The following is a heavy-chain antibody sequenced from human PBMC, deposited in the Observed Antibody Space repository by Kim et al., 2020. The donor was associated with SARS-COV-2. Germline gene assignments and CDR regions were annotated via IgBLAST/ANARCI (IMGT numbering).Heavy chain of an antibody. CDR3: ARLPWDGSGWLEA. Sequence: GGSLRLSCAASGFTFSSYSMNWVRQAPGKGLEWVSSISSSSSYIYYADSVKGRFTISRDNAKNSLYLQMNSLRAEDTAVYYCARLPWDGSGWLEAWGQGTLVTVSS. J-gene: IGHJ5*02. D-gene: IGHD6-19*01. CDR1: GFTFSSYS. CDR2: ISSSSSYI. V-gene: IGHV3-21*01.